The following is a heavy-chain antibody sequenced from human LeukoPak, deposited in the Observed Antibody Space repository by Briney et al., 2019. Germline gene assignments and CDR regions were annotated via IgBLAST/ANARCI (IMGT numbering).Heavy chain of an antibody. D-gene: IGHD4-17*01. Sequence: GGSLRLSCAASGFTFSSYGMHWVRQAPGKGLEWVAVISYDGSNKYYADSVKGRFTISRDNSKNTLYLQMNSLRAEDTAVYYCARDETTVTTPTYSWFDPWGQGTLVTVSS. CDR1: GFTFSSYG. J-gene: IGHJ5*02. V-gene: IGHV3-30*03. CDR3: ARDETTVTTPTYSWFDP. CDR2: ISYDGSNK.